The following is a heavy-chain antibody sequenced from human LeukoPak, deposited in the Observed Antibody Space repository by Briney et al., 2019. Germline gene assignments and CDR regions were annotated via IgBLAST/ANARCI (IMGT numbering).Heavy chain of an antibody. CDR3: ANPPVAGTAEYFQH. J-gene: IGHJ1*01. V-gene: IGHV1-69*13. D-gene: IGHD6-13*01. CDR2: IIPIFGTA. Sequence: GASVKVSCKASGGTFSSYAISWVRQAPGQGLEWMGGIIPIFGTANYAQKFQGRVTITADESTSTAYMELSSLRAEDTAVYYCANPPVAGTAEYFQHWGQGTLVTVSS. CDR1: GGTFSSYA.